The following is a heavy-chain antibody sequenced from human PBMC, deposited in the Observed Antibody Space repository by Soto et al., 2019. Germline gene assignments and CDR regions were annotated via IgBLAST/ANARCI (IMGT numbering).Heavy chain of an antibody. CDR2: IIPIFGTA. D-gene: IGHD3-9*01. V-gene: IGHV1-69*13. CDR3: ARDRFDRLNWGKKIRLYYYYYGMDV. J-gene: IGHJ6*02. CDR1: GGTFSSYA. Sequence: GASVKVSCKASGGTFSSYAISWVRQAPGQGLEWMGGIIPIFGTANYAQKFQGRVTITADESTSTAYMELSSLRSEDTAVYYCARDRFDRLNWGKKIRLYYYYYGMDVWGQGTTVTVSS.